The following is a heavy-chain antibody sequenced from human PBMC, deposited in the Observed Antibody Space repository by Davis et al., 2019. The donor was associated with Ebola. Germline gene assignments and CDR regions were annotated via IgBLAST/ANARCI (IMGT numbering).Heavy chain of an antibody. Sequence: HTGGSLRLSCAASGFTSSAYWMHWVRHAPGKWLAWVSHIHSDGSSTNYADSVKGRFTVSRDNAKNTLYLQMNSLRAEDTAVYYCARGATVTGYWYFDLWGRGTPVTVSS. J-gene: IGHJ2*01. CDR2: IHSDGSST. V-gene: IGHV3-74*01. CDR1: GFTSSAYW. D-gene: IGHD4-17*01. CDR3: ARGATVTGYWYFDL.